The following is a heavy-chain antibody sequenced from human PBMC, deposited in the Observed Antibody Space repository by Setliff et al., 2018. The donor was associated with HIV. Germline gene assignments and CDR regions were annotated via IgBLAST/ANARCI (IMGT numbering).Heavy chain of an antibody. D-gene: IGHD6-13*01. CDR3: ARSSRVAAAGARVPDAFDI. Sequence: EASVKVSCKASGYTFTYRYLHWVRQAPGQALEWMGWITPFNGNTNYAQKFQDRVTITRDRSMSTAYMELSSLRSEDTAMYYCARSSRVAAAGARVPDAFDIWGQGTMVT. CDR1: GYTFTYRY. CDR2: ITPFNGNT. V-gene: IGHV1-45*02. J-gene: IGHJ3*02.